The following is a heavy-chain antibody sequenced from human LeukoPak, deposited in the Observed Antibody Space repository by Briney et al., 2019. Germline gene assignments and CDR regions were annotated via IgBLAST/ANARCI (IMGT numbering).Heavy chain of an antibody. CDR1: KFIFSDYY. J-gene: IGHJ4*02. V-gene: IGHV3-11*01. Sequence: PGGSLRLSCAASKFIFSDYYMSWIRQAPGKGLEWVSYISGSGDSIYYAESVKGRFTISRDNAKNSLYLQMNSLRAEDTAVYYSARAWGSADYWGQGTLVTVSS. CDR2: ISGSGDSI. CDR3: ARAWGSADY. D-gene: IGHD7-27*01.